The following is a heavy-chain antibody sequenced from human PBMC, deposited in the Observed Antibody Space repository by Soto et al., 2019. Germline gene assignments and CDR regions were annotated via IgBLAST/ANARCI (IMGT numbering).Heavy chain of an antibody. V-gene: IGHV1-69*01. CDR3: ARETYSYDEEDGYYYGMDV. CDR1: GGTFSSYA. CDR2: IIPIFGTA. Sequence: QVQLVQSGAEVNKPGSSVNVSCNASGGTFSSYAISWVRQSPGQGLDWMGGIIPIFGTANYAQQFQGRVTITADESTSTAYMELSSLRSEDTAVYYCARETYSYDEEDGYYYGMDVWGQGTTVTVSS. D-gene: IGHD5-18*01. J-gene: IGHJ6*02.